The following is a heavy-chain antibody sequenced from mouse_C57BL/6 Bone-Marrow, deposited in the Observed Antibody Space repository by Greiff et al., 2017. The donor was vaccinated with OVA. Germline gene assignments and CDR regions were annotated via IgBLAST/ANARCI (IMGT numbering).Heavy chain of an antibody. J-gene: IGHJ2*01. D-gene: IGHD1-1*01. Sequence: VQLQQSGAELARPGASVKLSCKASGYTFTSYGISWVKQRTGQGLEWIGEIYPRSGNTYYNEKFKGKATLTADKSSSTAYMELRSLTSEDSAVYYCARGGNYYGSSPGYFDYWGQGTTLTVSS. V-gene: IGHV1-81*01. CDR1: GYTFTSYG. CDR3: ARGGNYYGSSPGYFDY. CDR2: IYPRSGNT.